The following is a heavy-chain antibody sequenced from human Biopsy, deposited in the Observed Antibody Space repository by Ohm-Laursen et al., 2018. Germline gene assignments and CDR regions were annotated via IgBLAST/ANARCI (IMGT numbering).Heavy chain of an antibody. CDR2: ISSGGSTI. V-gene: IGHV3-11*01. CDR3: GRSYGIMAAPVHL. D-gene: IGHD3-16*01. J-gene: IGHJ4*01. Sequence: SLRLSCAASGFTFSDYQMGWIRQTPGKGLEWVSHISSGGSTIFHADSVKGRLTISRDDARGSLYLQMTNLRAEDTAVYYCGRSYGIMAAPVHLWGQGTLVTVSS. CDR1: GFTFSDYQ.